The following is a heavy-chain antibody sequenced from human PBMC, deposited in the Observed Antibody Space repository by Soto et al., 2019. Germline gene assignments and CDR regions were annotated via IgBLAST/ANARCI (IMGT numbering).Heavy chain of an antibody. D-gene: IGHD3-3*01. V-gene: IGHV4-31*03. J-gene: IGHJ6*02. CDR2: IYYSGST. CDR3: ARDYDCWSGYGNGMDG. Sequence: SETLSLTCTVSGGSISSGGYYWSWIRQHPGKGLEWIGYIYYSGSTYYNPSLKSRVTISVDTSKDQFSLKLSSVTAADTAVYYSARDYDCWSGYGNGMDGWGQGTTVTVSS. CDR1: GGSISSGGYY.